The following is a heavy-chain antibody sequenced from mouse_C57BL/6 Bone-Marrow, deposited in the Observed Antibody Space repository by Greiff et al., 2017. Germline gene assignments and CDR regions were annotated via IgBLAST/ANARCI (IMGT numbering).Heavy chain of an antibody. CDR2: IYPGSGST. CDR1: GYTFTSYW. Sequence: QVQLQQPGAELVKPGASVKMSCKASGYTFTSYWITWVKPRPGQGLEWIGDIYPGSGSTNYNEKFKSKATLTVDTSSRPAYMQLSSLTSEDAAVYDWARKIYYGRSPDYWGQGTTLTGSS. CDR3: ARKIYYGRSPDY. J-gene: IGHJ2*01. V-gene: IGHV1-55*01. D-gene: IGHD1-1*01.